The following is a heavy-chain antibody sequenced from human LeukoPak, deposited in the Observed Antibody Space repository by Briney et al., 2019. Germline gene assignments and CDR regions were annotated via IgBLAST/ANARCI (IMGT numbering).Heavy chain of an antibody. Sequence: ASVKVSCKVSGCTLTELSMHWVRQAPGKGLEWMGGFDPEDGETIYAQKFQGRVTMTEDTSTDTAYMELSSLRSEDTAVYYCATVYGSGTPLGLSMDYWGQGTLVTVSS. D-gene: IGHD3-10*01. CDR1: GCTLTELS. V-gene: IGHV1-24*01. CDR3: ATVYGSGTPLGLSMDY. J-gene: IGHJ4*02. CDR2: FDPEDGET.